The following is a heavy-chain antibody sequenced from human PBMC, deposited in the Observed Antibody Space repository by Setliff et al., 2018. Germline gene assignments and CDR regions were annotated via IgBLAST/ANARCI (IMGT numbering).Heavy chain of an antibody. CDR2: IDPSGNT. V-gene: IGHV4-61*09. CDR1: GGSISSGSNY. CDR3: ARSLGSGSYYNSRPFYSDY. D-gene: IGHD3-10*01. Sequence: SETPSLTCTVSGGSISSGSNYWSWIRQPAGRGLEWIGHIDPSGNTNYHPSLKSRVTISGDTSKNQFSLKLTSVTAADTAVYFCARSLGSGSYYNSRPFYSDYWGQGTLVTVS. J-gene: IGHJ4*02.